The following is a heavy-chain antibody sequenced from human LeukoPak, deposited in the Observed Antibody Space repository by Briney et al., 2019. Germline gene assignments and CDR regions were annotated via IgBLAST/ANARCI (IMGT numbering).Heavy chain of an antibody. CDR2: IFYSGNT. CDR3: ARLDTYYYDTTPTYAFDI. Sequence: SETLSLTCTVSGGSISSYYWSWIRQPPGKGLEWIGYIFYSGNTNYNPSLKSRVTISVDTSKNQFSLKLSSVTAADTAVYYCARLDTYYYDTTPTYAFDIWGQGTLVTVSS. J-gene: IGHJ3*02. CDR1: GGSISSYY. V-gene: IGHV4-59*08. D-gene: IGHD3-22*01.